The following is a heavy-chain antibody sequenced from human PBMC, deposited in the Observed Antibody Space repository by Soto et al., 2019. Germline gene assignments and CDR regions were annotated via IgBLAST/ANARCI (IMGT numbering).Heavy chain of an antibody. CDR3: ARGRAMTSRGSVYYGMDV. Sequence: LKISCAASGFTFRTYSMCWVRQAPGKGLEWVANIRQDGGQTNYVDSVRGRFTISRDSAENSLYLHMNSLRAEDTAVYYCARGRAMTSRGSVYYGMDVWGQGTTVTVSS. D-gene: IGHD2-21*02. J-gene: IGHJ6*02. CDR2: IRQDGGQT. CDR1: GFTFRTYS. V-gene: IGHV3-7*05.